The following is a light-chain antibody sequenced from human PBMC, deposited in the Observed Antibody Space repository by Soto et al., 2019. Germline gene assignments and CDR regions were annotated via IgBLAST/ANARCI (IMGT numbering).Light chain of an antibody. J-gene: IGKJ5*01. Sequence: EIVLTQSPGTLSSSPGERATLSCRASQSVSSNYLAWYQQKPGQAPRLLIYGASTRATGIPARFSGSGSGTEFTLTISSLQSEDFAVYYCQQYNNWPPITFGQGTRLEIK. CDR3: QQYNNWPPIT. CDR2: GAS. CDR1: QSVSSN. V-gene: IGKV3-15*01.